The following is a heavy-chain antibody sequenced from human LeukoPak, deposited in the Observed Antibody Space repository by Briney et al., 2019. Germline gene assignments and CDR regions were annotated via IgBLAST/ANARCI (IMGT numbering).Heavy chain of an antibody. J-gene: IGHJ4*02. V-gene: IGHV3-33*01. Sequence: PGRSLRLSCAASGFTFSSYGMHWVRQAPGKGLEWVAVIWYDGSNKYYADSVKGRFTISRDNSKNALYLQMNSLRAEDTAVYYCARDGYGSGSLDYWGQGTLVTVSS. CDR3: ARDGYGSGSLDY. D-gene: IGHD3-10*01. CDR2: IWYDGSNK. CDR1: GFTFSSYG.